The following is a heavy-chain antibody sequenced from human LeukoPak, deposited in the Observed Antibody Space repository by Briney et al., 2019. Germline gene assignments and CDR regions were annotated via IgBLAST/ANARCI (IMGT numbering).Heavy chain of an antibody. CDR3: ARALSSGYDFSYFDY. CDR1: GGSINNDDYS. D-gene: IGHD5-12*01. V-gene: IGHV4-30-2*01. Sequence: SETLSLTCAVSGGSINNDDYSWSWIRQPPGKGLEWIGYIYHTGSTYYNPSLKSRVTMSVDRSKNQLSLNLSSVTAADTAVYYCARALSSGYDFSYFDYWGQGTLVTVSS. CDR2: IYHTGST. J-gene: IGHJ4*02.